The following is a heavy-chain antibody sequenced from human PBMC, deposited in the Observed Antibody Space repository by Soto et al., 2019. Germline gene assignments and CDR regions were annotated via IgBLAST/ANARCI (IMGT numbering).Heavy chain of an antibody. CDR3: ARDQKVGATSRYYYYYGMDV. Sequence: GGFQKLFSTASEFTFSSYSVNWVGQATGKGLGWVSYISSSSITIYYAVSVKGRFTISRDNAKNSLYLQMNSLRDEDTAVYYCARDQKVGATSRYYYYYGMDVWGQGTTVTVSS. CDR2: ISSSSITI. D-gene: IGHD1-26*01. J-gene: IGHJ6*02. V-gene: IGHV3-48*02. CDR1: EFTFSSYS.